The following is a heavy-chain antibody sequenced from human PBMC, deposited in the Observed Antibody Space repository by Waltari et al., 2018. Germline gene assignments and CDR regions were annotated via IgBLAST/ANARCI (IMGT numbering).Heavy chain of an antibody. CDR3: AKRSGGVFHYFDY. J-gene: IGHJ4*02. CDR2: ITSSGNYI. V-gene: IGHV3-21*01. Sequence: ELQLVQSGGGLVKPGGSLRLSCAASGFTFSNYGMNRVRQAPGQGLEWVSSITSSGNYINYADSVKGRFTISRDNAKNSLFLQMDSLRVEDTAVYYCAKRSGGVFHYFDYWGQGTLVTVSS. D-gene: IGHD3-16*01. CDR1: GFTFSNYG.